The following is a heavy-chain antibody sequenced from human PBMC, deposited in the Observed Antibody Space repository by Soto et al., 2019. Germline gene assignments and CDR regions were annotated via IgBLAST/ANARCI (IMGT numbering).Heavy chain of an antibody. Sequence: LSLTCAVYGGSFGGYYWSWIHQPPGKGLEWIGEINHSGSTNYNPSLKSRVTISVDTSKNQFSLKLSSVTAADTAVYYCARGSSSWYYFDYWGQGTLVTVSS. V-gene: IGHV4-34*01. D-gene: IGHD6-13*01. CDR1: GGSFGGYY. CDR3: ARGSSSWYYFDY. CDR2: INHSGST. J-gene: IGHJ4*02.